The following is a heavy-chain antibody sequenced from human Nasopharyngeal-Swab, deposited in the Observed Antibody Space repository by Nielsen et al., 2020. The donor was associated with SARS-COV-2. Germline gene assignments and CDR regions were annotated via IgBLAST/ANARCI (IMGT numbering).Heavy chain of an antibody. CDR1: GYSFSTSW. V-gene: IGHV5-51*01. CDR3: ARRDSRSSGVDL. J-gene: IGHJ5*02. CDR2: INPSDSET. Sequence: GESLKISCKGSGYSFSTSWIGWVRQVPGKGPEWMGIINPSDSETRYSPSFEGQVTISADRSTSTAYLQWSSLKASDSAIYYCARRDSRSSGVDLWGQGTLVTVSS. D-gene: IGHD6-6*01.